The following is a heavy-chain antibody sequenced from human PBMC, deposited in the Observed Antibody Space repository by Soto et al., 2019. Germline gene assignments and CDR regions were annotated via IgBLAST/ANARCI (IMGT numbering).Heavy chain of an antibody. D-gene: IGHD6-6*01. CDR2: ISWNSGSI. Sequence: GGSLRLSCAASGFTFDDYAMHWVRQAPGKGLEWVSGISWNSGSIGYADSVKGRFTISRDNAKNSLYLQMNSLRAEDTALYYCAKDLIGIAARPGRGGTYYYYGMDVWGQGTTVTVS. CDR3: AKDLIGIAARPGRGGTYYYYGMDV. V-gene: IGHV3-9*01. J-gene: IGHJ6*02. CDR1: GFTFDDYA.